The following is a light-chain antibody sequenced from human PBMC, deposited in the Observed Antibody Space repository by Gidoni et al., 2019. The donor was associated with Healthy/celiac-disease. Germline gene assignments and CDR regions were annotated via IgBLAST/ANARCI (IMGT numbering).Light chain of an antibody. Sequence: QTVVTQEPSYPVSPGGTVTLTCGVSSGSVSTSYYPSWYQQTPGQAPPTLIYSTNTRSSGVPDRFSGSILGNKAALTITGAQADDESDYYCVLYMGSGISVFGGGTKLTVL. J-gene: IGLJ2*01. CDR3: VLYMGSGISV. CDR2: STN. CDR1: SGSVSTSYY. V-gene: IGLV8-61*01.